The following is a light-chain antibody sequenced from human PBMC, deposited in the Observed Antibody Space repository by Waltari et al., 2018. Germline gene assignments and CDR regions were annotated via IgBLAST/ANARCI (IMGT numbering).Light chain of an antibody. J-gene: IGKJ1*01. Sequence: EIVMTQSPATMSVSPGERATLSCRASQSVSSNLAWYQQKRGQAPRLLIYGASTRAAGIPARFSGSGSGTEFTLTISSLQSEDFAVYYCQHYKNWPHWTFGQGTKVEIK. CDR2: GAS. CDR3: QHYKNWPHWT. V-gene: IGKV3-15*01. CDR1: QSVSSN.